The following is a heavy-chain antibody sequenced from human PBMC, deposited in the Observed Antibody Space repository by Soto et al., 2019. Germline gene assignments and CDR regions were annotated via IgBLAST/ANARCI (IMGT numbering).Heavy chain of an antibody. V-gene: IGHV3-11*05. CDR2: ISSSSSYT. D-gene: IGHD4-17*01. Sequence: QVQLVESGGGLVKPGGSLRLSCAASGFTFSDYYMSWIRQAPGKGLEWVSYISSSSSYTNYADSVKGRFTISRVNAKNSLYLQMNSLRAEDTAVYYCARDSVYYGDYELNYFDYWGQGTLVTVSS. CDR3: ARDSVYYGDYELNYFDY. J-gene: IGHJ4*02. CDR1: GFTFSDYY.